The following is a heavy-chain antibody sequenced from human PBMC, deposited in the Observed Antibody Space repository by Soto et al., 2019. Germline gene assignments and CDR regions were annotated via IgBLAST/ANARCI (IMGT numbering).Heavy chain of an antibody. CDR1: GLNFSRYA. Sequence: EVQLLESGGGLVQPGGSLRLSCAASGLNFSRYAMTWVRQAPGKGLEWVSAMSGGGETTYYADSVKGRFTISSDNSRNTLYLQMNSLRAEDTAAYYCAKWHTYYYDSRGFSGFDCWGRGTLVTVSS. CDR2: MSGGGETT. J-gene: IGHJ4*02. CDR3: AKWHTYYYDSRGFSGFDC. V-gene: IGHV3-23*01. D-gene: IGHD3-22*01.